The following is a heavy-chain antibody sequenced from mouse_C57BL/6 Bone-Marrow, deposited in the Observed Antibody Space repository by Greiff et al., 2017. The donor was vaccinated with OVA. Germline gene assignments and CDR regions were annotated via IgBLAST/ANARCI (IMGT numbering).Heavy chain of an antibody. Sequence: VKLVESGPELVKPGASVKISCKASGYAFSSSWMNWVKQRPGKGLEWIGRIYPGDGDTNYNGKFKGKATLTADKSSSTAYMQLSSLTSEDSAVYFCARWDWIYYFDYWGQGTTLTVSS. CDR1: GYAFSSSW. CDR3: ARWDWIYYFDY. J-gene: IGHJ2*01. V-gene: IGHV1-82*01. D-gene: IGHD4-1*01. CDR2: IYPGDGDT.